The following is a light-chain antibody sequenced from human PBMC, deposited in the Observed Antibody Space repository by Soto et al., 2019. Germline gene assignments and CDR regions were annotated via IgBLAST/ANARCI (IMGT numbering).Light chain of an antibody. Sequence: QSALTQPPSASGSPGQSVTISCTGTRSDIGSYNYVSWYQQRPGKAPKLMIYEVHKRPSGVPDRFSGSKSGNTASLTVSGLQAEDEADYHCSSYTTIKTVVFGGGTKVTVL. J-gene: IGLJ2*01. CDR1: RSDIGSYNY. V-gene: IGLV2-8*01. CDR2: EVH. CDR3: SSYTTIKTVV.